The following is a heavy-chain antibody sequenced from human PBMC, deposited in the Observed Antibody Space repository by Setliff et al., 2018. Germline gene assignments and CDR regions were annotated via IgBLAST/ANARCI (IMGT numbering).Heavy chain of an antibody. CDR2: IYYSGST. CDR3: ARSFSRREKFLLDY. Sequence: SETLSLTCTVSGGSISSGDYYWSWVRQPPGKGLQWIGYIYYSGSTYYNPSLKSRVTISVDTSKNQFSLKVSSVTAADTAVYYCARSFSRREKFLLDYWGQGALVTVSS. CDR1: GGSISSGDYY. J-gene: IGHJ4*02. V-gene: IGHV4-30-4*08.